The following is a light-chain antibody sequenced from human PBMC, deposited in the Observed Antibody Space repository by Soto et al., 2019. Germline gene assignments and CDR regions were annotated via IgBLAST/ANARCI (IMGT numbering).Light chain of an antibody. CDR2: GAS. CDR1: QSVSSSS. Sequence: EIVLTQSPGTLSLSPGERATLSCRASQSVSSSSLAWYQQKPGQAPRLLIYGASSRATGIPDRFSGSGSGTDFTLTISRLEPEDFAVYYCQQYGSSLFTFGPGTKVDIK. J-gene: IGKJ3*01. CDR3: QQYGSSLFT. V-gene: IGKV3-20*01.